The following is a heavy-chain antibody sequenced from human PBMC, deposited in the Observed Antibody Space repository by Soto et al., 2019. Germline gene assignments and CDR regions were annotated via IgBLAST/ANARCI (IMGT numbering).Heavy chain of an antibody. V-gene: IGHV5-51*01. CDR2: IYPGDSDT. CDR1: DYSFTNYW. CDR3: ARGGMVARTFDY. D-gene: IGHD2-15*01. J-gene: IGHJ4*02. Sequence: GESLKISCKASDYSFTNYWIAWVRQMPGQGLELMGIIYPGDSDTRYSPSFQGQVTISADKSISTAYLQWSSLKASDTAIYYCARGGMVARTFDYWGQGTLVTVSS.